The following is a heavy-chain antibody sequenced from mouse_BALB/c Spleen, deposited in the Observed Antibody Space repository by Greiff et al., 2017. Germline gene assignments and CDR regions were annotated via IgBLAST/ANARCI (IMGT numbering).Heavy chain of an antibody. CDR1: GFSLTSYG. V-gene: IGHV2-9*02. CDR3: ARVRGGNYGFDY. CDR2: IWAGGST. D-gene: IGHD2-1*01. J-gene: IGHJ2*01. Sequence: VQLKESGPGLVAPSQSLSTTCTVSGFSLTSYGVHWVRQPPGKGLEWLGVIWAGGSTNYNSALMSRLSISKDNSKSQVFLKMNSLQTDDTAMYYCARVRGGNYGFDYWGQGTTLTVSS.